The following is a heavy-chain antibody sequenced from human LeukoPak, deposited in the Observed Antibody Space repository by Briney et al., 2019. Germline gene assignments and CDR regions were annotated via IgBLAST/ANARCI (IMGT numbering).Heavy chain of an antibody. CDR3: ARDYGDYVEYYYGMDV. CDR2: IIPIFGTA. Sequence: SVKVSCMTSGGTFSSYAISWVRQAPGQGLEWMGGIIPIFGTANYAQKFQGRVTITADESTSTAYMELSSLRSEDTAVYYCARDYGDYVEYYYGMDVWGQGTTVTVSS. D-gene: IGHD4-17*01. J-gene: IGHJ6*02. CDR1: GGTFSSYA. V-gene: IGHV1-69*01.